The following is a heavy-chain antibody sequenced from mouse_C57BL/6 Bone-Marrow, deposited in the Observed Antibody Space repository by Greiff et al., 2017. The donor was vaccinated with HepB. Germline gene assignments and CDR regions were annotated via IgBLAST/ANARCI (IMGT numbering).Heavy chain of an antibody. Sequence: EVKLQESGPGLVKPSQSLSLTCSVTGYSITSGYYWNWIRQFPGNKLEWMGYISYDGSNNYNPSLKNRISITRDTSENQFFLKLKSVTTEDTATFYCTRGRGDQATGAMDYWRQGTSLTVSS. CDR1: GYSITSGYY. D-gene: IGHD3-2*02. V-gene: IGHV3-6*01. CDR3: TRGRGDQATGAMDY. J-gene: IGHJ4*01. CDR2: ISYDGSN.